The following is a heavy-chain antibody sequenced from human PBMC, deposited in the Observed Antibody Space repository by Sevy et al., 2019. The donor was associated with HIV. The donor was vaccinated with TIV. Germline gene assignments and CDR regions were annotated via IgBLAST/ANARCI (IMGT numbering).Heavy chain of an antibody. CDR2: ISGGGNTI. CDR3: ARAGGSWAFRY. CDR1: GFIFSDYY. D-gene: IGHD3-16*01. J-gene: IGHJ4*02. Sequence: GGSLRLSCAASGFIFSDYYMSWIRQAPGKGLEWVSYISGGGNTIYYTDSVKGRFTISRDNAKDSLYLQMNSLRAEDTAVYYCARAGGSWAFRYWGQGSLVTVSS. V-gene: IGHV3-11*01.